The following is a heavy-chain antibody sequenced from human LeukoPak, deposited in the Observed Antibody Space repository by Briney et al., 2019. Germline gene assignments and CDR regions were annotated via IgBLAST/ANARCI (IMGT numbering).Heavy chain of an antibody. D-gene: IGHD5-18*01. CDR2: ISGSGGST. CDR3: AKVLGYSYGFYYYGMDV. Sequence: GGSLRLSRAASGFTFSSYAMSWVRQAPGKGLEWVSAISGSGGSTYYADSVKGRFTISRDNSKNTLYLQMNSLRAEDTAVYYCAKVLGYSYGFYYYGMDVWGQGTTVTVSS. V-gene: IGHV3-23*01. J-gene: IGHJ6*02. CDR1: GFTFSSYA.